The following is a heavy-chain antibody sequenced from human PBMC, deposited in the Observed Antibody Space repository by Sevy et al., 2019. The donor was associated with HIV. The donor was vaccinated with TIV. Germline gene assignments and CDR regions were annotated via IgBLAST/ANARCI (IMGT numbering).Heavy chain of an antibody. CDR2: INPNSGGT. V-gene: IGHV1-2*02. CDR1: GYTFTGYY. D-gene: IGHD6-13*01. Sequence: ASVKVSCKASGYTFTGYYMHWVRQAPGQGLEWMGWINPNSGGTNYAQKFQGRVTMTRDTSISTAYMELSRLRSDDTAVYYCARGYSSSWYELGYMDVWGKGTTVTVSS. CDR3: ARGYSSSWYELGYMDV. J-gene: IGHJ6*03.